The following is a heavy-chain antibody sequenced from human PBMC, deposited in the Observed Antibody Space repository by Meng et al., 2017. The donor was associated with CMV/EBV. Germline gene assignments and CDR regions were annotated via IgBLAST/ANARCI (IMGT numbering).Heavy chain of an antibody. J-gene: IGHJ4*02. Sequence: SVKVSCKASGGTFSSYATSWVRQAPGQGLEWMGGIIPIFGTANYAQKFQGRVTITTDESTSTAYMELSSLRSEDTAVYYCARSAWYSSSSGFLFDYWGQGTLVTVSS. D-gene: IGHD6-6*01. CDR2: IIPIFGTA. V-gene: IGHV1-69*05. CDR1: GGTFSSYA. CDR3: ARSAWYSSSSGFLFDY.